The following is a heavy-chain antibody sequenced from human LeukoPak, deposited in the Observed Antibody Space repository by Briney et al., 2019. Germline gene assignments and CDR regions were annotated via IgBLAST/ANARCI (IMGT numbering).Heavy chain of an antibody. CDR2: INPNSGGT. D-gene: IGHD2-2*01. Sequence: ASVKVSCKASGYTFTGYYMHWVRQAPGQGLEWMGWINPNSGGTNYAQKFQGRVTMTRDTSISTAYMELSRLRSDDTAVYYCARGYCSSTSRQDYFDYWGQGTLVTVSS. CDR3: ARGYCSSTSRQDYFDY. V-gene: IGHV1-2*02. J-gene: IGHJ4*02. CDR1: GYTFTGYY.